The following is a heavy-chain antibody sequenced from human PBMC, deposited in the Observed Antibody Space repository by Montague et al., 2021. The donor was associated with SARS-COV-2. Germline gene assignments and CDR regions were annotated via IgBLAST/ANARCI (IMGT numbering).Heavy chain of an antibody. CDR3: AKDIVRDYYDSSGYYGGSVDY. CDR2: ISGDGGST. CDR1: GFTFDDYA. Sequence: SLRLSCAASGFTFDDYAMHWVRQAPGKGLEWVPLISGDGGSTYYADSVKGRFTISRDNSKNSLYLQMNSLRTEDTALYYCAKDIVRDYYDSSGYYGGSVDYWGQGTLVTVSS. V-gene: IGHV3-43*02. J-gene: IGHJ4*02. D-gene: IGHD3-22*01.